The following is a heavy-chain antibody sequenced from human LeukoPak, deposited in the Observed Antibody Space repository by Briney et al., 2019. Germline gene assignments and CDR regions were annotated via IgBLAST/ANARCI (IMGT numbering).Heavy chain of an antibody. CDR1: GFTFSNYD. CDR3: ARGASTHFDN. CDR2: IGTAGDT. V-gene: IGHV3-13*04. Sequence: GGSLRLSCAASGFTFSNYDMHWVRQATGXXLEWVSAIGTAGDTYYPGSVRGRFTMSRENAKSSLYLQMNSLTAGDTAVYYCARGASTHFDNWGQGILVTVSS. J-gene: IGHJ4*02. D-gene: IGHD1-26*01.